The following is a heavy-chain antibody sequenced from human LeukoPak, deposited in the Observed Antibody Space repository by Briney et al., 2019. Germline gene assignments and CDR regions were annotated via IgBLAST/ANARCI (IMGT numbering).Heavy chain of an antibody. J-gene: IGHJ4*02. CDR2: IYYTGST. Sequence: PSETLSLTCIVSGGSISSRSYYWGWIRQPPGKGLEWIGTIYYTGSTYYNPSLKSRVTISVDTSKNQFSLKLSSVTAADTALYYCARHLCSSIACNFDYWGQGTLVTVSS. CDR1: GGSISSRSYY. V-gene: IGHV4-39*01. D-gene: IGHD2-2*01. CDR3: ARHLCSSIACNFDY.